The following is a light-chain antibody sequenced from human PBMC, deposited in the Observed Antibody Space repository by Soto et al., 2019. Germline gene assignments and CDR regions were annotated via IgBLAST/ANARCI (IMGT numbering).Light chain of an antibody. CDR1: QSVSSNY. V-gene: IGKV3-20*01. CDR3: QQYGSSSYT. Sequence: EIVLTQSPGTLCLSPGERVTLSCRASQSVSSNYLAWYQQKPGQAPRLLIYGTSSRATGIPDRFSGGGSGTDFTLTISGLEPEDFAVYYCQQYGSSSYTFGQGTKLEIK. J-gene: IGKJ2*01. CDR2: GTS.